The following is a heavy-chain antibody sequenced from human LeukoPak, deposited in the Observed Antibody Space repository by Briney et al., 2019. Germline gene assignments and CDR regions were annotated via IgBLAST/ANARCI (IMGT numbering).Heavy chain of an antibody. CDR1: GGSISSSSYY. J-gene: IGHJ4*02. CDR3: ARGFGEPSDY. V-gene: IGHV4-39*07. CDR2: IYYSGST. Sequence: SETLSLTCTVSGGSISSSSYYWGWIRQPPGKGLEWIGSIYYSGSTNYNPSLKSRVTISVDTSKNQFSLKLSSVTAADTAVYYCARGFGEPSDYWGQGTLVTVSS. D-gene: IGHD3-10*01.